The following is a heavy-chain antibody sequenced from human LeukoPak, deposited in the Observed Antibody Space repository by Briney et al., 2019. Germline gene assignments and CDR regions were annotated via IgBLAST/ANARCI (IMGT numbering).Heavy chain of an antibody. D-gene: IGHD3-16*01. Sequence: SETLSLTCTVSGGSISSYYWSWIRQPPGKGLEWIGHIYNSGSTNYNPSLKSRVTISVDTSKNQFSLKLSSVTAADTAVYYCARDSSTFFKGYFDYWGQGTLVTVSS. CDR3: ARDSSTFFKGYFDY. CDR2: IYNSGST. J-gene: IGHJ4*02. V-gene: IGHV4-59*01. CDR1: GGSISSYY.